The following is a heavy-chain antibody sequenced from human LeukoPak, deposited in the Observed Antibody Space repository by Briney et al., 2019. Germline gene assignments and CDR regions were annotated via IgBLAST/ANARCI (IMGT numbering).Heavy chain of an antibody. D-gene: IGHD3-3*01. CDR2: IKRDGSEK. CDR3: ARDHPRGITIFGVGAPSLIY. V-gene: IGHV3-7*01. CDR1: RFTFNTYW. J-gene: IGHJ4*02. Sequence: GGSLRLSCAASRFTFNTYWMSWVRQAPGKGLEWVATIKRDGSEKYYVDPVKGRFTISRDNTKNSLYLQMNSLRAEDTAVYYCARDHPRGITIFGVGAPSLIYWGQGTLVTVSS.